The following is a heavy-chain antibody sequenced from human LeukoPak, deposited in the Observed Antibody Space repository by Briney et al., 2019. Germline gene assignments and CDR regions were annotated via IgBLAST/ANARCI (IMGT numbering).Heavy chain of an antibody. J-gene: IGHJ4*02. V-gene: IGHV3-30*04. Sequence: GGSLRLSCAASGFTFSSYAMLWVRQAPGQGLEWVAVISYDGSNTYYADSVKGRFTISRDNSKNTLYLQMNSLRAEDTAVYYCARLYSSGWYFDYWGQGTLVTVSS. CDR1: GFTFSSYA. CDR3: ARLYSSGWYFDY. CDR2: ISYDGSNT. D-gene: IGHD6-19*01.